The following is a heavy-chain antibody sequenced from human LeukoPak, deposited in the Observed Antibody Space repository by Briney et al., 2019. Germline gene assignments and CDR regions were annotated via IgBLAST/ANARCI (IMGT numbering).Heavy chain of an antibody. V-gene: IGHV3-30-3*01. Sequence: GGSLRLSCAASGFTFTSYAMHWVRQALGKGLEWVAVISYDGSNKYYADSVKGRFTIPRDNSTNTLYMQMNSLRAEDTAVYYCANLLGCYSDGSCYFPYWGQGALVAVSS. CDR1: GFTFTSYA. CDR3: ANLLGCYSDGSCYFPY. J-gene: IGHJ4*02. CDR2: ISYDGSNK. D-gene: IGHD2-15*01.